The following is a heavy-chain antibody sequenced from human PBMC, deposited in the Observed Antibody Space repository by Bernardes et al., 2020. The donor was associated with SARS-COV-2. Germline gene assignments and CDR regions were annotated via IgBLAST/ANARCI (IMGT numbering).Heavy chain of an antibody. CDR2: IKSKTDGGTT. CDR1: GFTFSNAW. V-gene: IGHV3-15*01. Sequence: GGSLRLSCAASGFTFSNAWMNWVRQAPGKGLEWVGRIKSKTDGGTTDYAAPVKGRFTISRDDSKNTLYLQMNSLKTEDTAVYYCTTGRGGGYSFGAFDIWGQGTMVTVSS. J-gene: IGHJ3*02. CDR3: TTGRGGGYSFGAFDI. D-gene: IGHD5-18*01.